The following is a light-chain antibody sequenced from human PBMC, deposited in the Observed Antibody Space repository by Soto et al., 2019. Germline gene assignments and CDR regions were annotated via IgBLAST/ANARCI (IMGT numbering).Light chain of an antibody. J-gene: IGKJ1*01. Sequence: IQVTQTTSYLSPAARDSITPTSRTSQGIRSALGWYQQKPGKTPKLLIYKASTLKSGVPSRFSGSGSGTEFTLTISSLQPDDFATYYCQHNSSYSETFGQGTKVDI. V-gene: IGKV1-13*02. CDR1: QGIRSA. CDR2: KAS. CDR3: QHNSSYSET.